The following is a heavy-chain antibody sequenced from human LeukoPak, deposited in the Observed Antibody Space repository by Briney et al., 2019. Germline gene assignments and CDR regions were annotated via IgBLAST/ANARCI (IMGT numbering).Heavy chain of an antibody. CDR1: GFTFSSYS. Sequence: KSGGSLRLSCAASGFTFSSYSMNWVRQAPGKRLEWVSSITSSSSYIYYADSVKGRFTISRHKAKNSLYLQLNSLRAEDTAVYYCVRLYDDYTNGHFDSWGQGTLVTVSS. CDR3: VRLYDDYTNGHFDS. D-gene: IGHD4-11*01. V-gene: IGHV3-21*01. J-gene: IGHJ4*02. CDR2: ITSSSSYI.